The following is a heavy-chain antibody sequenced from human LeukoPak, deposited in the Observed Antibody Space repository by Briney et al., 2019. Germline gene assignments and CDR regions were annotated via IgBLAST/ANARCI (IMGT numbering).Heavy chain of an antibody. CDR2: IYHSGST. V-gene: IGHV4-38-2*02. Sequence: SETLSLTCTVPGYSISSGYYWGWIRQPPGKGLEWIGSIYHSGSTYYNPSLKSRVTISVDTSKNQFSLKLSSVTAADTAVYYCARLVSAWEPGDYWGQGTLVTVSS. CDR3: ARLVSAWEPGDY. D-gene: IGHD1-26*01. CDR1: GYSISSGYY. J-gene: IGHJ4*02.